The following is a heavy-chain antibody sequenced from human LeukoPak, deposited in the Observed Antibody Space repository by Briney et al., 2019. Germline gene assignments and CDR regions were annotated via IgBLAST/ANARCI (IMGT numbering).Heavy chain of an antibody. Sequence: PSETLSLTCTVSGDFISTYYWSWIRQPAGKGLEWVGRIYTSGTTNYNPSLKSRVTMSVDTSKNQFSLKLSFVTAADTAVYYCARDLSDWGQGILVTVSS. J-gene: IGHJ4*02. V-gene: IGHV4-4*07. CDR1: GDFISTYY. CDR2: IYTSGTT. CDR3: ARDLSD.